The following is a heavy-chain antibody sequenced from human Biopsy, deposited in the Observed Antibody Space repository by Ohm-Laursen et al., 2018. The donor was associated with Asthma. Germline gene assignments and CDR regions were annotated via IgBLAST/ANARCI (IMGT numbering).Heavy chain of an antibody. Sequence: GSLRLSCAASGFTFSSSAMSWVRQAPGKGLERVSAITGSGGTTYYADSVRGRFTISRDNSKSTLFLQMDRLSAEDTAVYYCAKDFRGIAVAGDRGFDYWGQGTLVTVSS. CDR1: GFTFSSSA. V-gene: IGHV3-23*01. D-gene: IGHD6-19*01. CDR2: ITGSGGTT. CDR3: AKDFRGIAVAGDRGFDY. J-gene: IGHJ4*02.